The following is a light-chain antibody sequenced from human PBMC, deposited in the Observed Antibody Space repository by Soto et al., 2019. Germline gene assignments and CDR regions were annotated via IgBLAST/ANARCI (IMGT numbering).Light chain of an antibody. Sequence: DTEMTQSPATLSVSPGERATLSCRASQSVGSDLAWYQQKPGQAPRLLIYGASTRATGIPARFSGSASGTEFTLTITGLQSEDFAVYYCQQYTNWPPISFGQGTRLEIK. V-gene: IGKV3-15*01. CDR1: QSVGSD. J-gene: IGKJ5*01. CDR2: GAS. CDR3: QQYTNWPPIS.